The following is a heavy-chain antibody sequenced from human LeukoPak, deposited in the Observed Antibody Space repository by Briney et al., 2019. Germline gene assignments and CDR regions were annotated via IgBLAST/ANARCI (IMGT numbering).Heavy chain of an antibody. J-gene: IGHJ4*02. CDR1: GGSISSYY. CDR3: ARGQWLPVFDF. CDR2: FYHSGST. V-gene: IGHV4-59*07. D-gene: IGHD3-22*01. Sequence: SDTLSLTCTVSGGSISSYYWSWIRQPPGKGLEWIGYFYHSGSTNYNPSLKSRVTISVDTSKNHFSLKLSSVTAADTAVYYCARGQWLPVFDFWGQGTLVTVSS.